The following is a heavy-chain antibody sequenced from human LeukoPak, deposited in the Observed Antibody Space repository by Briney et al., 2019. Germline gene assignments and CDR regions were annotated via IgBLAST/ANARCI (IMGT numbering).Heavy chain of an antibody. CDR2: ISSSGSTI. CDR1: GLTFSDYY. CDR3: ARGYYDFWSGYYFNYYYYMDV. J-gene: IGHJ6*03. V-gene: IGHV3-11*01. Sequence: GGSLRLSCAASGLTFSDYYMSWIRQAPGKGLEWVSYISSSGSTIYYADSVKGRFTISRDNAKNSLYLQMNSLRAEDTAVYYCARGYYDFWSGYYFNYYYYMDVWGKGTTVTVSS. D-gene: IGHD3-3*01.